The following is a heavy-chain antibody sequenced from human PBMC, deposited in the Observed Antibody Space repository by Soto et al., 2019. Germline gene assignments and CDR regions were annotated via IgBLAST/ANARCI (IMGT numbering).Heavy chain of an antibody. CDR3: ARGHRIRGIVRWFDP. D-gene: IGHD3-10*01. V-gene: IGHV4-31*02. J-gene: IGHJ5*02. Sequence: SETVSLTXTVSGGSITRGGYYWSWIRQHPVKGLEWIGYIYEGGSTYYNPSLKSRVTISVDTSKNQFSLSLSSVAAADTAVYYCARGHRIRGIVRWFDPWGQGTLVTVSS. CDR2: IYEGGST. CDR1: GGSITRGGYY.